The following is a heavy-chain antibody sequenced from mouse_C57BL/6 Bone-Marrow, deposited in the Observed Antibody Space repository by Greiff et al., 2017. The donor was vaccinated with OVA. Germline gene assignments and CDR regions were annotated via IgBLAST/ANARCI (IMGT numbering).Heavy chain of an antibody. D-gene: IGHD1-1*01. CDR3: ARFPLITTVVASDYFDY. CDR2: IHPNSGST. V-gene: IGHV1-64*01. CDR1: GYTFTSYW. Sequence: QVQLQQPGAELVKPGASVKLSCKASGYTFTSYWMHWVKQRPGQGLEWIGMIHPNSGSTNYNEKFKSKATLTVVKSSSTAYMQLSSLTSEDSAVYYCARFPLITTVVASDYFDYWGQGTTLTVSS. J-gene: IGHJ2*01.